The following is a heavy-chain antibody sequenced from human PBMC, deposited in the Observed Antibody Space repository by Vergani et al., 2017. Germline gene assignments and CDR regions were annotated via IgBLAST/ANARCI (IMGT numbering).Heavy chain of an antibody. J-gene: IGHJ4*02. Sequence: QVQLVKSGGGVVQRGGSLRLSCATSGVTLSNYDMQWIRQGPGKGLEFVAFIQFDGSNQYYADSVKGRFTLSRDFSKNTLYLQMNSLRTDDTATYYCAKHFRGWGIDYWGQGTQVIVSS. CDR2: IQFDGSNQ. CDR1: GVTLSNYD. CDR3: AKHFRGWGIDY. D-gene: IGHD3-16*01. V-gene: IGHV3-30*02.